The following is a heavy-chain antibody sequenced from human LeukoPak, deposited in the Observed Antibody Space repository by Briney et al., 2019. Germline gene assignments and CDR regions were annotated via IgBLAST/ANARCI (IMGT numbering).Heavy chain of an antibody. J-gene: IGHJ3*02. CDR1: GDSTSSSDYY. CDR2: VYYSGSI. V-gene: IGHV4-39*07. CDR3: AREGYSPYRLTYANHAFDI. D-gene: IGHD5-12*01. Sequence: SETLSLTCTVSGDSTSSSDYYWGWIRQTPGKGLEWIGSVYYSGSIYYNPSLKSRVTISVDTSKNQFSLKLSSVTAADTAVYYCAREGYSPYRLTYANHAFDIWGQGTMVTVSS.